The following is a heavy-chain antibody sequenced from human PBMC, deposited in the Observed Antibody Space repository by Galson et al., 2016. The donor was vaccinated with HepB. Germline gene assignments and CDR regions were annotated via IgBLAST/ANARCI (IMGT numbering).Heavy chain of an antibody. J-gene: IGHJ5*02. CDR3: ARGDYDSSGYYPGRFDP. Sequence: SVKVSCKASGYTFTSYGISWVRQAPGQGLEWMGWISTYNDNTNSAQKLQGRVTMTTDTSTSTAYMELRSLRSDDTAVYYCARGDYDSSGYYPGRFDPWGQGTLVTVSS. CDR1: GYTFTSYG. CDR2: ISTYNDNT. D-gene: IGHD3-22*01. V-gene: IGHV1-18*01.